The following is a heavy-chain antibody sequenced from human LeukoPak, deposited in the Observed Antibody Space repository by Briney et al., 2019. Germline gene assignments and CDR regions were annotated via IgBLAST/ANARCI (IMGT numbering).Heavy chain of an antibody. D-gene: IGHD3-3*01. V-gene: IGHV1-69*05. CDR1: GGTFSSYA. Sequence: SVKVSCKASGGTFSSYAISWVRQAPGQGLEWMGRIIPIFGTANYAQRFQGRVTITTDESTSTAYMELSSLRSEDTAVYYCASGVFGGDYFDYWGQGTLVTVSS. CDR2: IIPIFGTA. J-gene: IGHJ4*02. CDR3: ASGVFGGDYFDY.